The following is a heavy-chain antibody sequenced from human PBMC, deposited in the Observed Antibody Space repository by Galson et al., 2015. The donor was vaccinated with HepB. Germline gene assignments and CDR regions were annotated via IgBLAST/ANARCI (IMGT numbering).Heavy chain of an antibody. V-gene: IGHV4-39*01. Sequence: ETLSLTCTVSGDSISTSLYYWAWIRQGPGKDLEWIGSVYYGGTTYYSPSFQGRVAMSVDASKNRLSLTLTSVTAADTAVYYCARPLVLNGRFYPGVGPFYIWGQGTMVTVS. J-gene: IGHJ3*02. D-gene: IGHD1-26*01. CDR3: ARPLVLNGRFYPGVGPFYI. CDR1: GDSISTSLYY. CDR2: VYYGGTT.